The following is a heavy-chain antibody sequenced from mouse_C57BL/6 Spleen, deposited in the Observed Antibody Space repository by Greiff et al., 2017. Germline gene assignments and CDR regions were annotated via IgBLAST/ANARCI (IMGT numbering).Heavy chain of an antibody. CDR1: GFTFSSYT. V-gene: IGHV5-9*01. J-gene: IGHJ4*01. CDR3: ARPNDGYGAMDY. D-gene: IGHD2-3*01. Sequence: EVKVEESGGGLVKPGGSLKLSCAASGFTFSSYTMSWVRQTPEKRLEWVATISGGGGNTYYPDSVKGRFTISRDNAKNTLYLQMSSLRSEDTALYYCARPNDGYGAMDYWGQGTSVTVSS. CDR2: ISGGGGNT.